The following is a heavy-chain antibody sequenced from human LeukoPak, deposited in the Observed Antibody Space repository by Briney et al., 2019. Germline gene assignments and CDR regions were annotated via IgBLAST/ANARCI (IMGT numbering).Heavy chain of an antibody. D-gene: IGHD2-15*01. CDR3: AKVLGNSFDY. V-gene: IGHV3-30-3*01. J-gene: IGHJ4*02. CDR2: ISYDGSNK. Sequence: GGSLRLSCAASGFTFSSYAMHWVRQAPGKGLEWVAVISYDGSNKYYADSVKGRFTISRDISKNTLYLQMNSLRAEDTAIYYCAKVLGNSFDYWGQGTLVTVSS. CDR1: GFTFSSYA.